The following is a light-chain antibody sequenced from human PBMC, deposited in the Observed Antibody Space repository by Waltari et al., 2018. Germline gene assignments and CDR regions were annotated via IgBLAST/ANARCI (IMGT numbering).Light chain of an antibody. CDR1: SSDVGGYTY. J-gene: IGLJ1*01. CDR2: DVT. Sequence: QSALTQPASVSGSPGQSITISCTGTSSDVGGYTYVSWYQQHPGTTPKLILFDVTLRPSGGSHRSSGSKSGNTASLTISGLQAEDEADYYCGSYTTRATHVFGIETKVTVL. CDR3: GSYTTRATHV. V-gene: IGLV2-14*03.